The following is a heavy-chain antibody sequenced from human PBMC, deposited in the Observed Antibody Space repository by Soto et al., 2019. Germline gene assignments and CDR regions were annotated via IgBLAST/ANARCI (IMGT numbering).Heavy chain of an antibody. D-gene: IGHD3-22*01. CDR1: GFNFGSFA. Sequence: EVQMLESGGGLVQPGGSLRLSCAASGFNFGSFAMTWVRQAPGKGPEWVSAISGDGESTYYADSVKGRFTISRDNSKNTVYLQMNSLRAEDTAVYYCANTMNYYDSRTYYRAEYFHYWGQGTVVTVSS. V-gene: IGHV3-23*01. CDR3: ANTMNYYDSRTYYRAEYFHY. J-gene: IGHJ1*01. CDR2: ISGDGEST.